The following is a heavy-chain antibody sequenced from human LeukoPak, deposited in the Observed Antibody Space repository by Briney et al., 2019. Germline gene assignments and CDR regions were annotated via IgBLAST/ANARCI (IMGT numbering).Heavy chain of an antibody. D-gene: IGHD1-26*01. CDR1: GFTFSSYA. V-gene: IGHV3-30-3*01. CDR3: ARGRGSYYMDV. J-gene: IGHJ6*03. CDR2: ISYDGSNK. Sequence: PGRSLRLSCAASGFTFSSYAMHWVRQAPGKGLEWVAVISYDGSNKYYADSVKGRFTISRDNSKNTLYLQMNSLRAEDTAVYYCARGRGSYYMDVWGKGTTVTVSS.